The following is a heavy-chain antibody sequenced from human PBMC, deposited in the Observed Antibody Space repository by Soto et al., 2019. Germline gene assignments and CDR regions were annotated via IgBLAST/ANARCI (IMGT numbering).Heavy chain of an antibody. CDR2: SSGSGGST. J-gene: IGHJ5*02. CDR1: GLTFSSYA. Sequence: EVQLLESGGGLIQPGGSLRLSCAASGLTFSSYAMSWVRQAPGKGLEWVSASSGSGGSTYYADPVKGRFTISRDTSKNALYLPMNSLRAEVTAVESCEKDQLYIRGVIHIWFVPWGQGTLVTVSS. V-gene: IGHV3-23*01. CDR3: EKDQLYIRGVIHIWFVP. D-gene: IGHD3-10*02.